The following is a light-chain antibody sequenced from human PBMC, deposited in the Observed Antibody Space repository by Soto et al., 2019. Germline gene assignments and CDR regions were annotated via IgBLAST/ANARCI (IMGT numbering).Light chain of an antibody. CDR2: EIS. Sequence: DIVMTQTPLSLPVTLGLPASISCKSSQSLVHSDDGHTYLSWFQQRPGQPPRLLIYEISNRFSGVPVRFSGSGAGTDFTLNISRVEAEDVGVYYCMQATHFPRTFGQGTKVEIK. CDR1: QSLVHSDDGHTY. CDR3: MQATHFPRT. V-gene: IGKV2-24*01. J-gene: IGKJ1*01.